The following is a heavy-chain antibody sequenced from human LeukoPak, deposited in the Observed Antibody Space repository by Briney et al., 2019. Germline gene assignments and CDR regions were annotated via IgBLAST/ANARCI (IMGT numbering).Heavy chain of an antibody. J-gene: IGHJ6*04. Sequence: GGSLRLSCAASGFTFSSYAMSWVRQAPGKGLEWVSAISGSGGSTYYADSVKGRFTISRDNSKNTLYLQMNSLRAEDTAVYYCARDRRDIVVVVAATYRYYGMDVWGKGTTVTVSS. CDR2: ISGSGGST. CDR3: ARDRRDIVVVVAATYRYYGMDV. D-gene: IGHD2-15*01. V-gene: IGHV3-23*01. CDR1: GFTFSSYA.